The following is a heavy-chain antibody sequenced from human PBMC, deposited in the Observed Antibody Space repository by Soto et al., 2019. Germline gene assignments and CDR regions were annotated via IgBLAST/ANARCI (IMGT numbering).Heavy chain of an antibody. Sequence: GGSLRLSCATSGFTFRSYAMSWVRQAPGKGLEWVSVISGSGGSTYYADSVKGRFNISRDNSKNTLYLQMNSLRAEDTAVYYCANSRAITSNWPNWGQGTLVTVSS. D-gene: IGHD6-13*01. J-gene: IGHJ4*02. CDR3: ANSRAITSNWPN. CDR1: GFTFRSYA. CDR2: ISGSGGST. V-gene: IGHV3-23*01.